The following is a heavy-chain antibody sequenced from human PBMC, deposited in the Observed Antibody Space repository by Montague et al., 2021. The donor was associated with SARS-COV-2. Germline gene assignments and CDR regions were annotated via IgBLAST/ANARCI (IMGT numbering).Heavy chain of an antibody. CDR3: ARQLPSYCATNKCYPYYFDG. CDR1: GGSISSPDCY. CDR2: ISYTGRT. Sequence: SETLSLTCTVSGGSISSPDCYWGWIRQSPGKGLEWIGSISYTGRTYYNPSLRSRVSFSMDTSKKHFSLSLSSVTVADTAVYFCARQLPSYCATNKCYPYYFDGWGQGALVTVSS. J-gene: IGHJ4*02. D-gene: IGHD2-8*01. V-gene: IGHV4-39*01.